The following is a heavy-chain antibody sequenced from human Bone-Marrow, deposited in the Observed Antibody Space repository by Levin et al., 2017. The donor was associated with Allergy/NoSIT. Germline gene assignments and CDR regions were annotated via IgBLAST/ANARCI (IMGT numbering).Heavy chain of an antibody. V-gene: IGHV4-34*01. CDR3: ARHGYSIAWHHAFDI. J-gene: IGHJ3*02. CDR2: INHGGSS. CDR1: GGSFSLYY. D-gene: IGHD6-19*01. Sequence: SETLSLTCAIYGGSFSLYYWSWIRQPPGKGLEWIGEINHGGSSNYNPSLKSRVTLSVDTSKNQFSLRLTSVTAADTAVYYCARHGYSIAWHHAFDIWGHGTLVTVSS.